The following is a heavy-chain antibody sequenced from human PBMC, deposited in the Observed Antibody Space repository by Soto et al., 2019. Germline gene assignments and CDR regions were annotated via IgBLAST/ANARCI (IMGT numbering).Heavy chain of an antibody. V-gene: IGHV3-74*01. CDR2: ISGDGTGT. J-gene: IGHJ4*02. CDR1: GFTFSNYW. Sequence: EVQLVESGGGLVQPGGSLRLSCAASGFTFSNYWMHWVRQAPGKGLVWVSRISGDGTGTDYADSVKGRFTISRDNAKKTRCLQMNNLRADDTAVYYCARVTVAGFWGQGTLVTVSS. D-gene: IGHD6-19*01. CDR3: ARVTVAGF.